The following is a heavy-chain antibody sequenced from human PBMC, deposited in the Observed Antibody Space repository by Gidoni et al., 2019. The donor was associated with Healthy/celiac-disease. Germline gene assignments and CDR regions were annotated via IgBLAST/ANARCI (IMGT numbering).Heavy chain of an antibody. V-gene: IGHV5-51*01. CDR2: IYPGDSDT. CDR1: GYSFTSSW. D-gene: IGHD2-15*01. CDR3: ASPLHPQYCSGGSCYSGFDI. Sequence: EVQLVQSGAEVKKPGESQKISCKGSGYSFTSSWIGWVRQWPGKGLEWMGIIYPGDSDTRYSPSFQGQVTISADKSISTAYLQWSSLKASDTAMYYCASPLHPQYCSGGSCYSGFDIWGQGTMVTVSS. J-gene: IGHJ3*02.